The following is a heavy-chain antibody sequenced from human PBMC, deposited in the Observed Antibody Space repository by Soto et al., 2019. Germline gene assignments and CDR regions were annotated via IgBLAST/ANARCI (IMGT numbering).Heavy chain of an antibody. D-gene: IGHD3-22*01. Sequence: QAQVVQSGDEVKKPGASVKVSCKASGYIFTGYGISWVRQAPGQGLEWMGWISPYNGHTEFAQRLQGRLTLTTATSTTTTFMELSNLRSDDTAVYYCARGGSGYHTGRGFAGTMDVWGQGTTVTVSS. V-gene: IGHV1-18*04. CDR2: ISPYNGHT. CDR1: GYIFTGYG. CDR3: ARGGSGYHTGRGFAGTMDV. J-gene: IGHJ6*02.